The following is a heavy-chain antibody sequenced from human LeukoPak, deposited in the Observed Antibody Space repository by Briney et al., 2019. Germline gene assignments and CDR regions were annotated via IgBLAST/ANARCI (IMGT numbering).Heavy chain of an antibody. D-gene: IGHD1-26*01. V-gene: IGHV1-69*04. J-gene: IGHJ4*02. CDR3: AAQGVGATGPYFDY. Sequence: ASVKVSCKASGYTFTSYAISWVRQAPGQGLEWMGRIIPILGIANYAQKFQGRVTITADKSTSTAYMELSSLRSEDTAVYYCAAQGVGATGPYFDYWGQGTLVTVSS. CDR2: IIPILGIA. CDR1: GYTFTSYA.